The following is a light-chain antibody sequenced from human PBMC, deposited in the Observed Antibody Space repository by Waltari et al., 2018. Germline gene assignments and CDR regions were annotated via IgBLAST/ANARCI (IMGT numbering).Light chain of an antibody. CDR1: QNINSW. CDR3: QHYNNYSPWT. V-gene: IGKV1-5*03. J-gene: IGKJ1*01. CDR2: KAS. Sequence: DIQRTQSPSPLSASVGDRVNITCRASQNINSWLAWYQQKPGNAPKLLIYKASSLESGVPSRFSGSGSGTEFTLTINSLQPDDFATYFCQHYNNYSPWTFGQGTKVEVK.